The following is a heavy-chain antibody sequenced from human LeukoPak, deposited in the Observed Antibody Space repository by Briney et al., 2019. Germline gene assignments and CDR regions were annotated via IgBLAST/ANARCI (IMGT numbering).Heavy chain of an antibody. V-gene: IGHV3-30*02. Sequence: GGSLRLSCAASGFIFSTYGMHWVRQAPGKGLEWVAFIRSDGSDKSYAGSVKGRFTISRDNSKNTLYLQMNTLRAEDTAVYYCGKHDSSSDSWGQGTLVTVSS. CDR1: GFIFSTYG. D-gene: IGHD5-12*01. CDR2: IRSDGSDK. J-gene: IGHJ5*02. CDR3: GKHDSSSDS.